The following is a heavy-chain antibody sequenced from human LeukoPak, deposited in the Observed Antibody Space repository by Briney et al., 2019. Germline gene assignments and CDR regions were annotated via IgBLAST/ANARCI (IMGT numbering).Heavy chain of an antibody. CDR2: IYYSGTT. D-gene: IGHD2-8*02. CDR3: ARDGGVAPHNWFDP. J-gene: IGHJ5*02. V-gene: IGHV4-59*12. Sequence: PSETLSLTCTVSGGSISSYYWSWIRQPPGKGLEWIGYIYYSGTTNYNPSLKSRVTISVDTSKNQFSLKLSSVTAADTAVYYCARDGGVAPHNWFDPWGQGTLVTVSS. CDR1: GGSISSYY.